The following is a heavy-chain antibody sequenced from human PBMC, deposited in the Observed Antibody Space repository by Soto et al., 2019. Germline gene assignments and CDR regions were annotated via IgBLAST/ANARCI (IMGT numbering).Heavy chain of an antibody. CDR2: ISYDGSNK. CDR3: SRDGANWSYQVKILDY. CDR1: GFTFSSYA. J-gene: IGHJ4*02. D-gene: IGHD1-7*01. V-gene: IGHV3-30-3*01. Sequence: GGSLRLSCAASGFTFSSYAMHWVRQAPGKGLEWVAVISYDGSNKYYADSVKGRFTISRDNSKNTLYLQMNSLRAEDTAVYYCSRDGANWSYQVKILDYWGQGTLVPVYS.